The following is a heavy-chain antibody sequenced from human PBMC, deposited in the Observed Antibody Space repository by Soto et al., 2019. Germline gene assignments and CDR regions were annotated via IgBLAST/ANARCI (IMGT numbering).Heavy chain of an antibody. J-gene: IGHJ4*02. CDR1: GISFNNYW. V-gene: IGHV3-74*01. CDR2: INSDGTLT. Sequence: PWVTLRFSXAASGISFNNYWMHWVRHAPGKGLVWVSRINSDGTLTNDADSVKGRFTISRDNAKNTLRLQMNSLRAEDTAVHYCARGISGAYDSNYDWWRQRTLVTVSS. CDR3: ARGISGAYDSNYDW. D-gene: IGHD5-12*01.